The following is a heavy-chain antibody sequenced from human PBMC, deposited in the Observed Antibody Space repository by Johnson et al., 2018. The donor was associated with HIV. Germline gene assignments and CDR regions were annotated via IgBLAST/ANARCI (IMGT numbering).Heavy chain of an antibody. D-gene: IGHD2-21*01. Sequence: EVQLVESGGGLVKPGGSLRLSCAASGFTFSSYDMHWVRQATGKGLEWVSAIGTAGDTYYPGSVKGRFTISRENAKNTLYLQMNSLRVEDTAVYYCARDPITPYERGPDAFDVWGQGTVVTVSS. CDR3: ARDPITPYERGPDAFDV. J-gene: IGHJ3*01. V-gene: IGHV3-13*01. CDR2: IGTAGDT. CDR1: GFTFSSYD.